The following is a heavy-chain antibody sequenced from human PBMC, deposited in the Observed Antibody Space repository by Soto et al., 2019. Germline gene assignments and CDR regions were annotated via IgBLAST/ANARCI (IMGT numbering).Heavy chain of an antibody. Sequence: QVQLQGSGPGQVKPSETLSLTYTVSGDSISDYFYWSWIRQPAGKGLEWIGRIYTDGTTKYNPSLKSRVTLSLDKSKNQFSLRLSSVTAADTAVYYCAREVRGGFTGIFDQWGRGPRVTVSS. CDR2: IYTDGTT. CDR3: AREVRGGFTGIFDQ. CDR1: GDSISDYFY. V-gene: IGHV4-4*07. D-gene: IGHD2-15*01. J-gene: IGHJ4*02.